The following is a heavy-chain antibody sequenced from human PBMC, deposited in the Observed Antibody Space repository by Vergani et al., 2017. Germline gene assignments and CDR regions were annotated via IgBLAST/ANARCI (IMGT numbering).Heavy chain of an antibody. CDR3: AKDHMSSSWYTRLFDY. D-gene: IGHD6-13*01. CDR2: ISPDGRTT. Sequence: DVDLVESGGGFVQPGGSRRLSCAASGFSFRTFSMFWVRQPPGKGLAWVSKISPDGRTTEYADSVRGRFTISRDNANSMLYLQMNSLRDDDTALYYCAKDHMSSSWYTRLFDYWGQGTLVTVSS. V-gene: IGHV3-74*03. CDR1: GFSFRTFS. J-gene: IGHJ4*02.